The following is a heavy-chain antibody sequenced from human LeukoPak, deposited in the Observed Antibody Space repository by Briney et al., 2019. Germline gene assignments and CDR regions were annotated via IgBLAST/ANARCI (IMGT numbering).Heavy chain of an antibody. CDR3: ARHISSGGTYAHFDY. Sequence: SETLSLTCTVSGSMYNYYWSWIRQPPGEGLEWIGYIHYSGSTNYNPSLKSRVTMSLDTSENQVSLKLNSVTAADTAVYYCARHISSGGTYAHFDYWGQGTLVTVSS. J-gene: IGHJ4*02. CDR1: GSMYNYY. V-gene: IGHV4-59*08. D-gene: IGHD1-26*01. CDR2: IHYSGST.